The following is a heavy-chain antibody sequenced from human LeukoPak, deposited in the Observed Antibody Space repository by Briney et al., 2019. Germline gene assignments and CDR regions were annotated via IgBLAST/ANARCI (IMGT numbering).Heavy chain of an antibody. Sequence: GGSLRLSCAASGFTFDDYGMSWVRQAPGKGLEWVSGINWNGGSTSYADSVKGRFTISIDDAKETLFLQMNSLTAEDTAVYYCLTIVETPIDAFDIWGQGAMVTVSS. V-gene: IGHV3-20*04. J-gene: IGHJ3*02. CDR3: LTIVETPIDAFDI. CDR1: GFTFDDYG. CDR2: INWNGGST. D-gene: IGHD4-23*01.